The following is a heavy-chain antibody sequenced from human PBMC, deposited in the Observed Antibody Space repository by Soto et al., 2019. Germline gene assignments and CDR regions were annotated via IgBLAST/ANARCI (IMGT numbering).Heavy chain of an antibody. J-gene: IGHJ6*02. D-gene: IGHD7-27*01. CDR3: ARGRGGNWGWYYYYGMDV. Sequence: QVQLVQSGAEVKKPGASVKVSCKASGYTFTSYGISWVRQAPGQGPEWMGWISVYNGNTNYAQKLQGRVTMTTDTSTSTDYMELRSLRSDDAAVYYCARGRGGNWGWYYYYGMDVWGQGTTVTVSS. CDR2: ISVYNGNT. V-gene: IGHV1-18*01. CDR1: GYTFTSYG.